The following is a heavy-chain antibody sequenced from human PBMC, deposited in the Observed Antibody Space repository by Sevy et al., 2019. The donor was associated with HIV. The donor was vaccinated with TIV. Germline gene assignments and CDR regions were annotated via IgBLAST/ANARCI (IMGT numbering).Heavy chain of an antibody. V-gene: IGHV4-30-2*01. CDR2: IYHSGST. Sequence: SETLSLTCAVSGGSISSGGYSWSWIRQPPGNGLEWIGYIYHSGSTYYNPSLKSRVTISVDRSKNQFSLKLSSVTAADTAVYYCSRGSMVRGPEVFDYWGQGTLVTVSS. J-gene: IGHJ4*02. CDR3: SRGSMVRGPEVFDY. CDR1: GGSISSGGYS. D-gene: IGHD3-10*01.